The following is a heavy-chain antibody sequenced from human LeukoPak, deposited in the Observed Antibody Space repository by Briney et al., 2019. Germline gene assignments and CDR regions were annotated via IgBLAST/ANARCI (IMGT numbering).Heavy chain of an antibody. J-gene: IGHJ4*02. Sequence: SETLSLTCAVYGGSFSGYYWSWIRQPPGKGLEWIGEINHSGSTNYSPSLKSRVTISVDASKNQFSLKLSSVTAADTAVYYCASTGYCSSTSCEYRIDYWGQGTLVTVSS. CDR2: INHSGST. D-gene: IGHD2-2*01. V-gene: IGHV4-34*01. CDR1: GGSFSGYY. CDR3: ASTGYCSSTSCEYRIDY.